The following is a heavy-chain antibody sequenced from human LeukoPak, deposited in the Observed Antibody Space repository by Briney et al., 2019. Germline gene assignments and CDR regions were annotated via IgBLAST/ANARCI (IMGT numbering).Heavy chain of an antibody. D-gene: IGHD6-13*01. Sequence: SETLSLTCTVSGGSISSGDYYWSWIRQPPGKSLEWIGYIYYSGSTYYNPSLKSRVTVSVDTSKNQFSLKLSSVTAADTAVYYCAREGRYSAAGTPGAFDIWGQGTMVTVSS. V-gene: IGHV4-30-4*01. J-gene: IGHJ3*02. CDR2: IYYSGST. CDR1: GGSISSGDYY. CDR3: AREGRYSAAGTPGAFDI.